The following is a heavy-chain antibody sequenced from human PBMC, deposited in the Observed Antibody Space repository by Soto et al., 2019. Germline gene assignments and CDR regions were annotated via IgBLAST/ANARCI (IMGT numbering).Heavy chain of an antibody. Sequence: HVQLVQSGAEVKKPGSSVKVSCKASGDTFSNYAISWVRQAPGQGLEWMGGIIPIFRTTDYAQNFQGRVTITADESTSPAYMELRSLRSEDTAVYFWARDMIPAAPAYKYYAMDVWGQGTPVTVSS. CDR3: ARDMIPAAPAYKYYAMDV. V-gene: IGHV1-69*01. CDR1: GDTFSNYA. CDR2: IIPIFRTT. J-gene: IGHJ6*02. D-gene: IGHD2-2*01.